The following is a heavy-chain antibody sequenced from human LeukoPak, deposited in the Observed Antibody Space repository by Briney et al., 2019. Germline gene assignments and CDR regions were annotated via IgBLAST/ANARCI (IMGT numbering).Heavy chain of an antibody. V-gene: IGHV1-69*04. CDR1: GFTFSSYA. CDR2: IIPILGIA. Sequence: GRSLRLSCAASGFTFSSYAISWVRQAPGQGLEWMGRIIPILGIANYAQKFQGRVTITADKSTSTAYMELSSLRSEDTAVYYCAGPYSGYDKGSYYYYYYGMDVWGQGTTVTVSS. J-gene: IGHJ6*02. D-gene: IGHD5-12*01. CDR3: AGPYSGYDKGSYYYYYYGMDV.